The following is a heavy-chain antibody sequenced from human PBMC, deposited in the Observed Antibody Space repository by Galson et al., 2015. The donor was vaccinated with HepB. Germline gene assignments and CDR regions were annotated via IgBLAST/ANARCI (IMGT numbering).Heavy chain of an antibody. CDR1: GFTFSSYA. Sequence: SLRLSCAASGFTFSSYAMSWVRQAPGKGLEWVSAISGSGGSTYYADSVKGRFTISRDNSKNTLYLRMNSLRAEDTAVYYCAKSDLPGVDFDYWGQGTLVTVSS. J-gene: IGHJ4*02. CDR3: AKSDLPGVDFDY. V-gene: IGHV3-23*01. D-gene: IGHD3-10*01. CDR2: ISGSGGST.